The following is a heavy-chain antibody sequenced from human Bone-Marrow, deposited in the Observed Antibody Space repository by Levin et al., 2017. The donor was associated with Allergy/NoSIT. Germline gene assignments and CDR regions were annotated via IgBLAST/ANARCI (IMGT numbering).Heavy chain of an antibody. CDR2: IKSKADGGTT. CDR3: TTYSSSWYYFDY. CDR1: GITFSNAW. J-gene: IGHJ4*02. D-gene: IGHD6-13*01. Sequence: GGSLRLSCAASGITFSNAWMSWARQAPGKGLEWVGRIKSKADGGTTEYAAPVTGRFTISRDDSKNTLYLQMNSLKTEDTAVYFCTTYSSSWYYFDYWGQGTLVTVSS. V-gene: IGHV3-15*01.